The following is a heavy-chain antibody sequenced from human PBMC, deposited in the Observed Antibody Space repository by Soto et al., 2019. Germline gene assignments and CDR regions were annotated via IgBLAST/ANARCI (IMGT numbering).Heavy chain of an antibody. J-gene: IGHJ4*02. D-gene: IGHD2-15*01. V-gene: IGHV5-51*01. CDR1: GYSFTSYW. Sequence: ESLKISCKGSGYSFTSYWIGWVRQMPGKGLEWMGIIYPGDSDTRYSPSFQGQVTISADKSISTAYLQWSSLKASDTAMYYCASRGYCTGGRCFLAFDYWGQGTLVTVSS. CDR2: IYPGDSDT. CDR3: ASRGYCTGGRCFLAFDY.